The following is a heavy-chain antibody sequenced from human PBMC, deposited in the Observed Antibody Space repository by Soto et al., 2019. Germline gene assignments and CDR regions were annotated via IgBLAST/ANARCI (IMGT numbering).Heavy chain of an antibody. CDR3: SRAAPLMVYAIGSHLFSLDAFDI. J-gene: IGHJ3*02. CDR2: INHSGST. V-gene: IGHV4-34*01. Sequence: SETLSLTCAVYGGSFSGYYWSWIRQPPGKGLEWIGEINHSGSTNYNPSLKSRVTISVDTSKNQFSLKLSSVTAADTAVYFCSRAAPLMVYAIGSHLFSLDAFDIWGQGTMVTVSS. D-gene: IGHD2-8*01. CDR1: GGSFSGYY.